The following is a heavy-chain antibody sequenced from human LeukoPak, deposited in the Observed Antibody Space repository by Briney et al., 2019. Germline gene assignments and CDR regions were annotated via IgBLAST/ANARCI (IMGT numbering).Heavy chain of an antibody. V-gene: IGHV4-39*01. CDR2: IYYSGST. Sequence: SETLSLTCTVSGGSISSSSYYWGWIRQPPGKGLEWIGSIYYSGSTYYNPSLKSRVTISVDTSKNQFSLKLSSVTAADTAVYYCARHPPRRYSSSWYAGAGTFDYWGQGTLVTVSS. D-gene: IGHD6-13*01. J-gene: IGHJ4*02. CDR1: GGSISSSSYY. CDR3: ARHPPRRYSSSWYAGAGTFDY.